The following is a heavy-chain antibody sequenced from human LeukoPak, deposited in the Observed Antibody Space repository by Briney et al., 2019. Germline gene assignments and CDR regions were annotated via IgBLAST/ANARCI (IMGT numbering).Heavy chain of an antibody. CDR1: GGTFSSYA. J-gene: IGHJ4*02. Sequence: GASVMVSCKASGGTFSSYAISWVRQAPGRGLEWMGGIIPIFGTANYAQKFQGRVTITADESTSTAYIELSSLRSEDTAVYYCARCTRFGGWYCNDYWGQGTLVTVSS. D-gene: IGHD6-19*01. CDR2: IIPIFGTA. V-gene: IGHV1-69*01. CDR3: ARCTRFGGWYCNDY.